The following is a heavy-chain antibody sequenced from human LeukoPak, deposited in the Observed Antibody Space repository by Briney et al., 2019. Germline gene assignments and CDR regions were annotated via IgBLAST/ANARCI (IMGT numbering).Heavy chain of an antibody. CDR2: ISSSSSTI. J-gene: IGHJ4*02. V-gene: IGHV3-48*01. CDR3: ARGSTLEVAAAGHVDY. D-gene: IGHD6-13*01. CDR1: GFTFSSYS. Sequence: GGSLRLSCAASGFTFSSYSMNWVRQAPGKGLEWVSYISSSSSTIYYADSVKGRFTISRDNAKNSLYLQMNSLRAEDTAVYYCARGSTLEVAAAGHVDYWGQGTLVTVSS.